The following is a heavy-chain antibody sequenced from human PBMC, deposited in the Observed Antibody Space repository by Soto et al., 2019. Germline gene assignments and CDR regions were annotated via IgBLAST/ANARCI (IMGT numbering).Heavy chain of an antibody. CDR3: TRRAEGRGWDY. J-gene: IGHJ4*02. Sequence: EVQLVESGGGLVKPGGSLRLSCAASGFTFSNAWMRWVRQAPGMGLEWVGRIKSKTDGETTNYAAPVKGRFTISRDDSENTLYRQMNNLKTEDTAVYYCTRRAEGRGWDYWGQGTLVTVSS. V-gene: IGHV3-15*01. CDR1: GFTFSNAW. CDR2: IKSKTDGETT.